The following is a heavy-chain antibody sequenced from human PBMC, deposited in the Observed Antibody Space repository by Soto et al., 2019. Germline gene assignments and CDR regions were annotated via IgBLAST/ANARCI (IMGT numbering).Heavy chain of an antibody. Sequence: DVQLVESGGGLVQPGGSLRVSCVASGFTFSSYALNWVRQAPGKGLEWVSYISVGGGSIFYADSVKGRFTISRGDATNSLYLQMNSLRDEDTAVYYCVRDHRWAFDFWGQGTMVNVSS. V-gene: IGHV3-48*02. J-gene: IGHJ3*01. CDR3: VRDHRWAFDF. CDR1: GFTFSSYA. CDR2: ISVGGGSI. D-gene: IGHD2-15*01.